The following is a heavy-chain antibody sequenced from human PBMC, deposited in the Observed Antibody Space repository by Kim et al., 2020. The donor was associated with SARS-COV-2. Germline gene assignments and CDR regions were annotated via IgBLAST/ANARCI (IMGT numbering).Heavy chain of an antibody. V-gene: IGHV4-61*01. CDR3: ARAHDILTGYYSRWRLDGMDV. D-gene: IGHD3-9*01. J-gene: IGHJ6*02. CDR1: GGSVSSGSYY. Sequence: SETLSLTCTVSGGSVSSGSYYWSWIRQPPGKGLEWIGYIYYSGSTNYNPSLKSRVTISVDTSKNQFSLKLSSVTAADTAVYYCARAHDILTGYYSRWRLDGMDVWGQGTTVTVSS. CDR2: IYYSGST.